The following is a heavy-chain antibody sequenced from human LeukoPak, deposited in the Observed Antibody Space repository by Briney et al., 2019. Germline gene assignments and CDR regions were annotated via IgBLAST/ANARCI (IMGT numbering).Heavy chain of an antibody. CDR3: ARGGDGDYEGEYFDY. Sequence: ASVKVSCKASGGTFISYAISWVRQAPGQGLEWMGGIIPIFGTANYAQKFQGRVTITADESTSTAYMELSSLRSEDTAVYYCARGGDGDYEGEYFDYWGQGTLVTVSS. V-gene: IGHV1-69*13. CDR2: IIPIFGTA. D-gene: IGHD4-17*01. CDR1: GGTFISYA. J-gene: IGHJ4*02.